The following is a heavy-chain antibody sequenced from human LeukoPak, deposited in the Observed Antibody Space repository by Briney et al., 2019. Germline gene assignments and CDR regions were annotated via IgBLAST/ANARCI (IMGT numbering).Heavy chain of an antibody. CDR2: IYSGGST. Sequence: GGSLRLSCAASGFTVSSNYMSWVRQAPGKGLEGVSVIYSGGSTYYADSVKGRFTISRDNAKNSLYLQMNSLRAEDTAVYYCARGYCSGGSCYDYYYMDVWGKGTTVTVSS. J-gene: IGHJ6*03. D-gene: IGHD2-15*01. CDR3: ARGYCSGGSCYDYYYMDV. CDR1: GFTVSSNY. V-gene: IGHV3-66*01.